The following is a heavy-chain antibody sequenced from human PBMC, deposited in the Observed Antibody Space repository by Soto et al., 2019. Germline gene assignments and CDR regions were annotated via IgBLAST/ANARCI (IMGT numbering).Heavy chain of an antibody. V-gene: IGHV3-9*01. J-gene: IGHJ4*02. CDR1: GFTFDDYA. Sequence: GGSLRLSCAASGFTFDDYAMHWVRQAPGKGLEWVSGISWNSGSIGYADSVKGRFTISRDNAKNSLYLQMNSLRAEDTALYYCAKGNEELLWLIFDYWGQGTLVTVSS. D-gene: IGHD3-10*01. CDR2: ISWNSGSI. CDR3: AKGNEELLWLIFDY.